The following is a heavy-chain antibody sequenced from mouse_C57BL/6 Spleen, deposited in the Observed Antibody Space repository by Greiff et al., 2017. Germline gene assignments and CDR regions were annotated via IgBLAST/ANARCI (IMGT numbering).Heavy chain of an antibody. J-gene: IGHJ3*01. CDR1: GFTFSSYG. CDR2: ISSGRSYT. Sequence: EVHLVESGGDLVKPGGSLKLSCAASGFTFSSYGLSWVRQTPDKMLEWGATISSGRSYTSYPDSVKGRFTISRDNAKRNLYLQMSSLKSEDTAMYYWARQGDEYDGFAYWGQLTLVTVSA. V-gene: IGHV5-6*01. D-gene: IGHD2-4*01. CDR3: ARQGDEYDGFAY.